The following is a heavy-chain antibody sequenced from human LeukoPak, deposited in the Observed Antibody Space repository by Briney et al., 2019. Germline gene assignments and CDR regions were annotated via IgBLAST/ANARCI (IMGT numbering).Heavy chain of an antibody. D-gene: IGHD3-10*01. CDR2: INLNSGGT. CDR3: ASLWFGEFQDY. J-gene: IGHJ4*02. CDR1: GYTFTGYF. Sequence: GASVKVSCTASGYTFTGYFMHWVRQAPGQGLEWMGWINLNSGGTNYAQKLQGSVTMTRDTSISTVYMELNRLRSDDTAVYYCASLWFGEFQDYWGQGTLVTVSS. V-gene: IGHV1-2*02.